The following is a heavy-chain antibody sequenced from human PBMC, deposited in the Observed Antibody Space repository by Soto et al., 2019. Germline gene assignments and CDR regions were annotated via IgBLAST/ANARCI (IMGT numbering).Heavy chain of an antibody. CDR1: GYSISSGYY. J-gene: IGHJ4*02. D-gene: IGHD2-15*01. V-gene: IGHV4-38-2*02. Sequence: SETLSLTCAVSGYSISSGYYWGWIRQPPGKGLEWIGSIYHSGSTYYTPSLKSRVTISVDTSKNQFSLKLSSVTAADTAVYYCARDPGYCSGGSCYSEGFDYWGQGTLVTVSS. CDR2: IYHSGST. CDR3: ARDPGYCSGGSCYSEGFDY.